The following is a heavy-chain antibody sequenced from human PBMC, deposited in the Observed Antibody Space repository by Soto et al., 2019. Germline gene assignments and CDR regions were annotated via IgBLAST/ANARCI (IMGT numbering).Heavy chain of an antibody. V-gene: IGHV3-48*03. CDR3: ARGRRVFGVAMRHYYGMDV. CDR2: ISSSGSTI. D-gene: IGHD3-3*01. Sequence: GGSLRLSCAASGFAFSSYEMNWVRQAPGKGLEWVSYISSSGSTIYYADSVKGRFTISRDNAKNSLYLQMNSLRAEDTAVYYCARGRRVFGVAMRHYYGMDVWGQGTTVTVS. J-gene: IGHJ6*02. CDR1: GFAFSSYE.